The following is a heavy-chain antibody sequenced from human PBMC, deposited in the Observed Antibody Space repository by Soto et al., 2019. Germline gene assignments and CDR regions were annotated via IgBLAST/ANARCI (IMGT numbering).Heavy chain of an antibody. J-gene: IGHJ4*02. Sequence: ASVKVSCKASGYTFTSHDINWVRQATGQGLEWMGWVNPNSGYTGYAQEFQGRVTMTRDTSTGTAYLELSSLRSDDAAMYYCARGITSGYSAYYFDYRGQGTPVTVSS. CDR1: GYTFTSHD. D-gene: IGHD3-22*01. CDR3: ARGITSGYSAYYFDY. V-gene: IGHV1-8*01. CDR2: VNPNSGYT.